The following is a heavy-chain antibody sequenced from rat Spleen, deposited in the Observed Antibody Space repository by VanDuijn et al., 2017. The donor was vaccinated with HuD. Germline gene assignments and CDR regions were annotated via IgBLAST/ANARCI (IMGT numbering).Heavy chain of an antibody. J-gene: IGHJ2*01. D-gene: IGHD1-10*01. V-gene: IGHV5S23*01. Sequence: EVQLVESGGGLVQPGRSLKLSCAASGFTFSNYDMAWVRQAPTKGLEWVASISYDGSSTFYRDSVRGRFTISRDNAKSSLYLQMDSLRSEDTATYYCARGDAQLGFDYWGQGVMVTVSS. CDR3: ARGDAQLGFDY. CDR2: ISYDGSST. CDR1: GFTFSNYD.